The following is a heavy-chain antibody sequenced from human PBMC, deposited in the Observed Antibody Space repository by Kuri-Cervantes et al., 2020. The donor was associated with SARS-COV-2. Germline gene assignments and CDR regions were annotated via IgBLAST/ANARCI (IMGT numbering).Heavy chain of an antibody. CDR3: APYGGERIAVAG. V-gene: IGHV4-39*01. D-gene: IGHD6-19*01. CDR2: IYYSGST. CDR1: GGSISSSSYY. Sequence: SETLSLTCTVSGGSISSSSYYWGWIRQPPGKGLEWIGSIYYSGSTYYNPSLKSRVTISVDTSKNQFSLKLSSVTAADTAVYYCAPYGGERIAVAGWGQGTLVTVSS. J-gene: IGHJ4*02.